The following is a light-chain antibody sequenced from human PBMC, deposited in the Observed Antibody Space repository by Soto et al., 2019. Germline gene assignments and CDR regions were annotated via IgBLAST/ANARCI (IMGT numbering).Light chain of an antibody. Sequence: IDMTQSPSSLCAAVGDRVTITCHSSQGISNYLNWYQLKPGKAPKLLIFDAYNLQTGVPSRFFGTGSGKHFTPTIGSIQPEDIGTPSCQNYDNFKIKFGQGT. V-gene: IGKV1-33*01. CDR1: QGISNY. CDR2: DAY. J-gene: IGKJ1*01. CDR3: QNYDNFKIK.